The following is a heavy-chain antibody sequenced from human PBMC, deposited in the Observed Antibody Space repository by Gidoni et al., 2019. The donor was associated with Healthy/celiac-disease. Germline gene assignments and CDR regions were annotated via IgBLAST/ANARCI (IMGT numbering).Heavy chain of an antibody. Sequence: EVQLLESGGGLVQPGGSLRLSCAASGFTFSSYAMSWVRQAPGKGLEWGSAISGSGGSTYYADSVKGRFTISRDNSKNTLYLQMNSLRAEDTAVYYCAKDLYYDSSGYQPSFDYWGQGTLVTVSS. D-gene: IGHD3-22*01. CDR3: AKDLYYDSSGYQPSFDY. CDR2: ISGSGGST. CDR1: GFTFSSYA. V-gene: IGHV3-23*01. J-gene: IGHJ4*02.